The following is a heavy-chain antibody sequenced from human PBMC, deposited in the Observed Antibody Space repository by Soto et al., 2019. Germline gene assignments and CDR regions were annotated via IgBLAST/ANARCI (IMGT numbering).Heavy chain of an antibody. CDR2: IYWDDDK. CDR1: GFSLSTSGVG. V-gene: IGHV2-5*02. Sequence: QITLKESGPTLVKPTQPLTLTCTFSGFSLSTSGVGVGWVRQPPGKALEWLVFIYWDDDKRYSPSLRSRLTITKDTSKNLVVLTMTNVDPVDTATYFCAHRRIGVSQWKYGDFDYWGQGTLVTVSS. D-gene: IGHD6-19*01. J-gene: IGHJ4*02. CDR3: AHRRIGVSQWKYGDFDY.